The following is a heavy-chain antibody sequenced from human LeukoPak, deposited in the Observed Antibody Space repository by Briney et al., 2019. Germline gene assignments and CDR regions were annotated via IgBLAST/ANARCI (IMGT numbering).Heavy chain of an antibody. CDR2: INHSGST. CDR3: ARSAPPVLRYYDWLPNWFDP. J-gene: IGHJ5*02. Sequence: SETLSLTCAVYGGSFSGYYWSWIRQPPGKGLEWIGEINHSGSTNYNPSLKSRVTISVDTSKNQFSLKLSSVTAADTAVYYCARSAPPVLRYYDWLPNWFDPWGQGTLVTVSS. V-gene: IGHV4-34*01. D-gene: IGHD3-9*01. CDR1: GGSFSGYY.